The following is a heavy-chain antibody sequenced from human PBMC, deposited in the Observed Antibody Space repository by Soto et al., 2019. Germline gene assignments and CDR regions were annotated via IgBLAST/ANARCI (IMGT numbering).Heavy chain of an antibody. V-gene: IGHV4-34*01. J-gene: IGHJ6*02. CDR3: ARLDIGPYYYGMDV. Sequence: ASETLSLTCAVYGGSFSGYYWSWIRQPPGKGLEWIGEINHSGSTNYNPSLKSRVTISVDTSKNQFSLKLSSVTAADTAVYYCARLDIGPYYYGMDVWGQGNTVTVSS. CDR2: INHSGST. D-gene: IGHD1-1*01. CDR1: GGSFSGYY.